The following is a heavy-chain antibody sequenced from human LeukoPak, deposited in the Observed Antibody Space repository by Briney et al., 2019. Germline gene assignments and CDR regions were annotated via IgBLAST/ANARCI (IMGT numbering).Heavy chain of an antibody. CDR1: GGSISSGGYY. CDR3: ARSSQYYSFDI. D-gene: IGHD3-10*01. Sequence: PQTLSLTCTVSGGSISSGGYYWSWIRQHPGKGLEWIGYIYYSGSTYYNPSLKSRVTISVDTSKNQLSLKLSSVTAADTAVYYCARSSQYYSFDIWGQGTMVTVSS. CDR2: IYYSGST. V-gene: IGHV4-31*03. J-gene: IGHJ3*02.